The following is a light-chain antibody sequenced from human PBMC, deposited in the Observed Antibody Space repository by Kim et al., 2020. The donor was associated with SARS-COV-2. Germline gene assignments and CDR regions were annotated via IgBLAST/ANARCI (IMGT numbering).Light chain of an antibody. Sequence: SSELTQDPAVSVALGQTVRITCQGDRLRSYYASWYQQKPGQAPVLVIYGKNNRPSGIPDRFSGSSSGNTASLTITGAQAEDEADYYCNSRDSSGNHWVFGGGTQLTVL. CDR3: NSRDSSGNHWV. CDR2: GKN. CDR1: RLRSYY. J-gene: IGLJ3*02. V-gene: IGLV3-19*01.